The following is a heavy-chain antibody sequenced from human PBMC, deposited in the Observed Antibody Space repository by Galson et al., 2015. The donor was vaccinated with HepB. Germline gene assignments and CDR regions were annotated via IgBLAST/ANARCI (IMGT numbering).Heavy chain of an antibody. CDR1: GYTFTSYA. V-gene: IGHV7-4-1*02. Sequence: SVKVSCKASGYTFTSYAMNWVRQAPGQGLEWMGWINTNTGNPTYAQGFTGRFVLSLDTSVSTAYLQISSLKAEDTAVYYCAREGTRIAAAGTGDYWGQGTLVTVSS. D-gene: IGHD6-13*01. CDR3: AREGTRIAAAGTGDY. CDR2: INTNTGNP. J-gene: IGHJ4*02.